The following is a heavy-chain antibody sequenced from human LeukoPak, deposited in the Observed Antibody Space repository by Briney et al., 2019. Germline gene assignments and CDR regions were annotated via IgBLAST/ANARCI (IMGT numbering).Heavy chain of an antibody. Sequence: GGSLRLSCAASGFTFSSYWMSWVRQAPGKGLVWVSCISFDGSDATYADSVKGRFTISRDNAKNSLYLQMNSLRAEDTAVYYCARGRFGEPGAFDIWGQGTMVTVSS. CDR2: ISFDGSDA. V-gene: IGHV3-74*01. J-gene: IGHJ3*02. CDR1: GFTFSSYW. CDR3: ARGRFGEPGAFDI. D-gene: IGHD3-10*01.